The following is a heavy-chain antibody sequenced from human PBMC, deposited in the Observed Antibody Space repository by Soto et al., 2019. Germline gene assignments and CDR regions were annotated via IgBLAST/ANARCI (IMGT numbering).Heavy chain of an antibody. CDR1: GGTFSIYA. Sequence: SVKVSCKASGGTFSIYAISCVRQSPVQWLDWMGGIIPIFGTANYAQKFQGRVTITADESTSTAYMELSSLRSEDTAVYYCARGVTIFGVVPRPSYGMDVWGQGTTVTVSS. D-gene: IGHD3-3*01. CDR3: ARGVTIFGVVPRPSYGMDV. J-gene: IGHJ6*02. CDR2: IIPIFGTA. V-gene: IGHV1-69*13.